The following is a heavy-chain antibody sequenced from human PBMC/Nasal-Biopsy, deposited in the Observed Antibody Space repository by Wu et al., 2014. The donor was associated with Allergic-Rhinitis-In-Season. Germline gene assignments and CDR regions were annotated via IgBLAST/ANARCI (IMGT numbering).Heavy chain of an antibody. Sequence: SCVTSGFTFNRYGMHWVRQAPGKGLEWVANINQDGSNKQYVDSVKGRFTISRDNAKSSLDLQMNSLRAEDTAVYYCAKPYSRGLTVWSQGTLVTVSS. CDR3: AKPYSRGLTV. J-gene: IGHJ4*02. CDR2: INQDGSNK. CDR1: GFTFNRYG. V-gene: IGHV3-7*01. D-gene: IGHD2-15*01.